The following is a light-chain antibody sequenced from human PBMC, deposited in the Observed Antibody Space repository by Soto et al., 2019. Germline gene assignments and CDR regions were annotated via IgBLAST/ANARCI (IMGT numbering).Light chain of an antibody. Sequence: ETVLTQSPGSLSLSLGDRATLSCRASQTVSNSYLAWYQQKPGQAPRLLIYGTSSRATGIPDRFSGSGSGTDFTLTINRLEPEDFAVYYCQHYNNWPPWTFGQGTKVDIK. CDR1: QTVSNSY. V-gene: IGKV3-20*01. CDR3: QHYNNWPPWT. CDR2: GTS. J-gene: IGKJ1*01.